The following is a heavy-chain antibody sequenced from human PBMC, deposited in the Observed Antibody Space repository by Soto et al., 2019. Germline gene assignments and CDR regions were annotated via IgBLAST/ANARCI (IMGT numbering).Heavy chain of an antibody. CDR3: ARAGGHYGSGSPNFDY. D-gene: IGHD3-10*01. J-gene: IGHJ4*02. CDR2: IYYSGST. CDR1: GGSVSSGSYY. Sequence: SETLSLTCTVSGGSVSSGSYYWSWIRQPPGKGLEWIGYIYYSGSTNYNPSLKSRVTISVDTSKNQFSLKLSSVTAADTAVYYCARAGGHYGSGSPNFDYWGQGTLVTVSS. V-gene: IGHV4-61*01.